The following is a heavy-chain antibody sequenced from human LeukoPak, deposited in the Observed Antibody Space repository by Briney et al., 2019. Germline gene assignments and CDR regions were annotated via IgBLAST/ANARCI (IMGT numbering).Heavy chain of an antibody. J-gene: IGHJ5*02. V-gene: IGHV4-61*02. CDR3: ARGSHSRGRYCSSTSCYAGVNWFDP. CDR1: GGSISSGSYY. D-gene: IGHD2-2*01. Sequence: PSQTLSLTCTVSGGSISSGSYYWSWIRPPAGKGLEWIGRIYTSGSTNYNPSLKSRVTISVDTSKNQFSLKLSSVTAADTAVYYCARGSHSRGRYCSSTSCYAGVNWFDPWGQGTLVTVSS. CDR2: IYTSGST.